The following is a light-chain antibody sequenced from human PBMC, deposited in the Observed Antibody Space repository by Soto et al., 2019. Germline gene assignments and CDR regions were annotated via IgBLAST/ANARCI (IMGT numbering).Light chain of an antibody. CDR1: SSDVGTYNL. CDR2: EVS. V-gene: IGLV2-23*02. CDR3: CSYAGSNTLYV. J-gene: IGLJ1*01. Sequence: LTQPASVSGSPGQSITISCTGASSDVGTYNLVSWYQQHPGKAPKLMIYEVSKRPSGVSNRFSGSKSGNTASLTISGLQAEDEADYYCCSYAGSNTLYVFGTGTKVTVL.